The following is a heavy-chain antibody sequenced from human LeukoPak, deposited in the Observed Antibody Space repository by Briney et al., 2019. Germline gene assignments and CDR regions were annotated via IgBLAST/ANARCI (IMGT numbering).Heavy chain of an antibody. Sequence: ASVKVSCKASGYTFTGYYMHWVRQAPGQGLEWMGIINPSGGSTSYAQKFQGRVTMTRDTSTSTVYMELSSLRSEDTAVYYCARGGSHYDSSGYYCGYWGQGTLVTVSS. D-gene: IGHD3-22*01. V-gene: IGHV1-46*01. CDR1: GYTFTGYY. J-gene: IGHJ4*02. CDR3: ARGGSHYDSSGYYCGY. CDR2: INPSGGST.